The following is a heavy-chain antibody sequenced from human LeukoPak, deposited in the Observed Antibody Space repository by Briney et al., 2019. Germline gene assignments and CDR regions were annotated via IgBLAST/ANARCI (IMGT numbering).Heavy chain of an antibody. J-gene: IGHJ4*02. CDR1: GFTFSSYA. Sequence: GGSLRLSCAASGFTFSSYAMHWVRQAPGKGLEWVSAISNNGGYTYYADSVQGRFTISRDNSKSTLCLQMNSLRAVDSAVYYCAKQLGYCSDGSCYFPYWGQGTLVTVSS. V-gene: IGHV3-23*01. CDR3: AKQLGYCSDGSCYFPY. D-gene: IGHD2-15*01. CDR2: ISNNGGYT.